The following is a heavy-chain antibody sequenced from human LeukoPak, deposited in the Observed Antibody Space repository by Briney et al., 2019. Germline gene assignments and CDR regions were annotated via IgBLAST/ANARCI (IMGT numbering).Heavy chain of an antibody. CDR2: IYPGDSDT. V-gene: IGHV5-51*01. CDR3: ARRYCSGGSCYYGSGGFEP. CDR1: GYSFTSYW. J-gene: IGHJ5*02. D-gene: IGHD2-15*01. Sequence: GGSLRLSCKGSGYSFTSYWIGWVRQMPGKGLEWMGIIYPGDSDTRYSPSFQGQVTISADKSISTAYLQWSSLKASDTAMYYCARRYCSGGSCYYGSGGFEPWGQGTLVTVSS.